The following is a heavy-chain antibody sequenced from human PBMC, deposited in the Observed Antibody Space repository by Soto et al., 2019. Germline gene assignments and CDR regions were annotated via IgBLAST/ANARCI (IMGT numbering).Heavy chain of an antibody. Sequence: QVQLQQWGAGLLKPSETLSLTCAVYGGAFSGYYWSWIRQPPGKGLEWIGEINHSGSTNYNPSLKSRVAISVDTSKNQFSLKLSSVTAADTDVYYCARGRATPYSSSSGGYYMDVLGKGTTVTVSS. CDR1: GGAFSGYY. CDR3: ARGRATPYSSSSGGYYMDV. J-gene: IGHJ6*03. D-gene: IGHD6-6*01. V-gene: IGHV4-34*01. CDR2: INHSGST.